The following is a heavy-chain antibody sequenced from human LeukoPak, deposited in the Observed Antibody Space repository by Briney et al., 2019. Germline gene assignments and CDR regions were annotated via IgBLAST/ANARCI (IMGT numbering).Heavy chain of an antibody. CDR1: GFTFSDAW. V-gene: IGHV3-15*01. J-gene: IGHJ4*02. CDR3: TTRGGSFSIFAY. CDR2: IKSKTDGGTT. D-gene: IGHD1-26*01. Sequence: PGGSLRLSCAASGFTFSDAWMSWVRQAPGKGLEWVGRIKSKTDGGTTDYAATVKGRFTISRDDSKNTLYLQMNSLKTEDTAVYYCTTRGGSFSIFAYWGQGTLVTVSS.